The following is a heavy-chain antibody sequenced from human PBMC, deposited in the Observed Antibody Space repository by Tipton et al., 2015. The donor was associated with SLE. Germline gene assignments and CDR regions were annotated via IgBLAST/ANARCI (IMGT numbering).Heavy chain of an antibody. V-gene: IGHV3-30*02. Sequence: SLRLSCAASGFNFRTYGMHWVRQAPGKGLEWVALIRYDGSDKFYADSVKGRFTISRDNSRNTLYLQLASLRSDDTAVYYCARDGQGDFYYYYMDVWGKGTTVTVSS. CDR1: GFNFRTYG. J-gene: IGHJ6*03. CDR3: ARDGQGDFYYYYMDV. D-gene: IGHD3-16*01. CDR2: IRYDGSDK.